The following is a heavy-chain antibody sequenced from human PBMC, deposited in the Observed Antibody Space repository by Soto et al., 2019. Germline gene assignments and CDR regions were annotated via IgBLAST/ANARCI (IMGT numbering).Heavy chain of an antibody. CDR1: GFTFNTYT. V-gene: IGHV3-21*02. CDR2: IDSRSKYI. CDR3: TGDKNPLLNHFYFDY. J-gene: IGHJ4*02. Sequence: EVQLVESGGGLVKPGGSLRLSCVASGFTFNTYTMHWVRQAPGKGLEWLSSIDSRSKYIYYADSVKGRFTISRDNAQNSLYLQMSSLRDGDTAVYYCTGDKNPLLNHFYFDYWGQGTLLTVSS.